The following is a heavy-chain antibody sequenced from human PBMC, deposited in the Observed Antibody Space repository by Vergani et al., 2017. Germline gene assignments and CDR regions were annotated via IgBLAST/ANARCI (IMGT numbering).Heavy chain of an antibody. J-gene: IGHJ6*03. CDR1: GFTFSSYS. CDR2: ISSSSSYI. Sequence: EVQLVESGGGLVKPGGSLRLSCAASGFTFSSYSMNWVRQAPGKGLEWVSSISSSSSYIYYADSVKGRFTISRDNAKNSLHLQMNSLRDEDTAVYYCSRDVGYCSGGSCHYYYYYMDVWGKGTTVTVSS. CDR3: SRDVGYCSGGSCHYYYYYMDV. D-gene: IGHD2-15*01. V-gene: IGHV3-21*01.